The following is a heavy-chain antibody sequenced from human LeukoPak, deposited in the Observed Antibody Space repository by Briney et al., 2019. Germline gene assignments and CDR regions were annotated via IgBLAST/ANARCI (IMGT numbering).Heavy chain of an antibody. CDR1: GFTFSSYA. V-gene: IGHV3-30-3*01. CDR2: ISYDGSNK. CDR3: ARDPGVGYYYYYMDV. J-gene: IGHJ6*03. Sequence: PGGSLRLSCAASGFTFSSYAMHWVRQAPGKGLEWVAVISYDGSNKYYADSVKGRFTISRDNSKNTLYLQMNSLRAEDTAVYYCARDPGVGYYYYYMDVWGKGTTVTVSS.